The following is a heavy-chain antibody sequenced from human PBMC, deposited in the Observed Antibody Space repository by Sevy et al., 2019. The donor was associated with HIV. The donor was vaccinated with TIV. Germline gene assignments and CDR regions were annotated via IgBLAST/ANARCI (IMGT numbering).Heavy chain of an antibody. CDR2: ISSSSSTI. J-gene: IGHJ4*02. D-gene: IGHD3-22*01. CDR1: GFTFSSYS. Sequence: GSLRLSCAASGFTFSSYSMNWVRQAPGKGLEWVSYISSSSSTIYYADSVKGRFTISRDNAKNSLYLQMNSLRDEDTAVYYCARDRYVGGYYDSSGYYYGDYWGQGTLVTVSS. V-gene: IGHV3-48*02. CDR3: ARDRYVGGYYDSSGYYYGDY.